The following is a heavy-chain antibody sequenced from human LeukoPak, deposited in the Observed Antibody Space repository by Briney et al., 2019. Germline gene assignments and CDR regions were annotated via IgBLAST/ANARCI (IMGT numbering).Heavy chain of an antibody. V-gene: IGHV4-59*08. CDR1: GGSISYYY. CDR2: IYYKGST. D-gene: IGHD4-17*01. J-gene: IGHJ5*02. Sequence: PSETLFLTCTSSGGSISYYYWCWIRRPPGKGLEWIGHIYYKGSTNYNPSLKSRATISVDTSKNQFSLKLSSVTAADTAVYYSAGHECYGDANWFDPWGQGTLVTVSS. CDR3: AGHECYGDANWFDP.